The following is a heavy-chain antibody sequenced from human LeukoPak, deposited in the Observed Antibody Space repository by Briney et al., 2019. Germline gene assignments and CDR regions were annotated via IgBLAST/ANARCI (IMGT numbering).Heavy chain of an antibody. Sequence: GGSLRLSCAASGFIFSSYAMHWVRQAPGKGLEWVAVISYDGSNKYYAESVKGRFTISRDNSKNTLYLQMNSLRAEDTVVYYCANGVKRTSNYYYDSSGYYSNWGQGTLVTVSS. CDR1: GFIFSSYA. CDR3: ANGVKRTSNYYYDSSGYYSN. CDR2: ISYDGSNK. J-gene: IGHJ4*02. V-gene: IGHV3-30*04. D-gene: IGHD3-22*01.